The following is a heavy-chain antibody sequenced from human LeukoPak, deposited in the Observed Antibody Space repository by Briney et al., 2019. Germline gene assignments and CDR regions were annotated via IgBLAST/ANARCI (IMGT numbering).Heavy chain of an antibody. CDR1: GYTFTGYS. V-gene: IGHV1-2*06. Sequence: ASVKVSCKASGYTFTGYSMHWVRQAPGQGLEWMGRINPNSGGTNYAQKFQGRVTMTRDTSISTAYMELSRLRSDDTAVYYCARVAYDYPYDYWGQGTLVIVSS. D-gene: IGHD4-11*01. J-gene: IGHJ4*02. CDR2: INPNSGGT. CDR3: ARVAYDYPYDY.